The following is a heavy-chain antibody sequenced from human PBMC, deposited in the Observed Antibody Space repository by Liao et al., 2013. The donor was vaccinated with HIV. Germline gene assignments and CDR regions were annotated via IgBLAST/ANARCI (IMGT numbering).Heavy chain of an antibody. V-gene: IGHV4-34*12. J-gene: IGHJ4*02. CDR2: IMYTGGS. Sequence: QVQLQQWGAGLLKPSETLSLTCAVYGGSLRSHSWTWIRQPPGKGLEWIGDIMYTGGSNQRSSLKSRVTISVDTSKNQFSLKLSSVTAADTAVYYCARTRDYYYDSSDYTHYYFDYWGQGTLVTVSS. CDR3: ARTRDYYYDSSDYTHYYFDY. CDR1: GGSLRSHS. D-gene: IGHD3-22*01.